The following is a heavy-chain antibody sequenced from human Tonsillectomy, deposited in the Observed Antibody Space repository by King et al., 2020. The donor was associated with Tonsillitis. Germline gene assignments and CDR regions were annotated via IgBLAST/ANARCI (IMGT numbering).Heavy chain of an antibody. CDR3: AKEGSYYMDV. Sequence: VQLVESGGGLVQPGGSLRLSCAAPGFTLKNFVMSWVRQAPGKGLEWVSLIDGSGGRIKYADSVKGLFTISRDNSKNTLYLQMNSLRAEDRAVYYCAKEGSYYMDVWGKGTTVTVSS. J-gene: IGHJ6*03. V-gene: IGHV3-23*04. CDR1: GFTLKNFV. CDR2: IDGSGGRI.